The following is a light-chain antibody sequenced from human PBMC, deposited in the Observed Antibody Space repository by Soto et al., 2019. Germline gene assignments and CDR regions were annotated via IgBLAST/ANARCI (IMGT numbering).Light chain of an antibody. CDR2: AAS. CDR1: RGIRND. J-gene: IGKJ1*01. CDR3: LQYNNYPRT. V-gene: IGKV1-17*02. Sequence: DIQMTQSPSSLSASAGDRVTITCRASRGIRNDLAWYQQKPGKAPKRLIYAASTLESGVPPRFSGSGSGTEFTHTISNLQPEDFATYYCLQYNNYPRTFGQGTRVEIK.